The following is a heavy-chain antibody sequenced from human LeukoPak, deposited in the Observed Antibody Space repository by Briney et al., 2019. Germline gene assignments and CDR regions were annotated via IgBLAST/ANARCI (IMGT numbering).Heavy chain of an antibody. J-gene: IGHJ4*02. CDR1: GFTFSSYE. V-gene: IGHV3-15*01. Sequence: PGGSQRLSCAASGFTFSSYEMNWVRQAPGKGLEWVGRIKSKTDGGTTDYAAPVKGRFTISRDDSKNTLYLQMNSLKTEDTAVYYCTTEPDYDFWSGYFFDYWGQGTLVTVSS. D-gene: IGHD3-3*01. CDR2: IKSKTDGGTT. CDR3: TTEPDYDFWSGYFFDY.